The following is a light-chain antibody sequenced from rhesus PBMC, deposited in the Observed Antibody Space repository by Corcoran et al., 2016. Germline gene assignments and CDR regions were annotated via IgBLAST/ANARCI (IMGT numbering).Light chain of an antibody. CDR1: QGISSY. CDR3: LQHNSYPFT. Sequence: DIQMTQSPSSLSASVGDTVTITCRASQGISSYLNWFQQKPGKAPKLLLYTASSLESGVPSRFSGSGSGTEVTLTISSLQPEDFAAYYCLQHNSYPFTFGPGTKLDIK. CDR2: TAS. J-gene: IGKJ3*01. V-gene: IGKV1-28*01.